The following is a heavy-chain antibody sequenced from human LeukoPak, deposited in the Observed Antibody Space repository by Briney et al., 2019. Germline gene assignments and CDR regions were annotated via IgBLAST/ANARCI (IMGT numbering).Heavy chain of an antibody. J-gene: IGHJ3*02. CDR1: GFTFGNYG. CDR2: ISGSGGST. CDR3: AKSNGYGLVDI. V-gene: IGHV3-23*01. Sequence: GGSLRLSCAASGFTFGNYGMSWVRQAPGKGLEWVSAISGSGGSTYYADSVKGRFTISRDNSKNTLYLQMNSLRAEDTAVYYCAKSNGYGLVDIWGQGTMVTVSS. D-gene: IGHD3-10*01.